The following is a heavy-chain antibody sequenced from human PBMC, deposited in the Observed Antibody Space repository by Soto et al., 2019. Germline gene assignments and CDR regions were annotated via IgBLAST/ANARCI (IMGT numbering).Heavy chain of an antibody. CDR3: ARGGGYDY. D-gene: IGHD3-22*01. V-gene: IGHV4-30-4*01. Sequence: QVQLQESGPGVVKPSQTLSLTCIVSGVSISSGDDYWSWIRQPLGKGLEWIGYIYSSGSTYCNPSLRSRATISADTSKNQFSLELTSVTAADTAVYYCARGGGYDYWGQGALVTVSS. J-gene: IGHJ4*02. CDR1: GVSISSGDDY. CDR2: IYSSGST.